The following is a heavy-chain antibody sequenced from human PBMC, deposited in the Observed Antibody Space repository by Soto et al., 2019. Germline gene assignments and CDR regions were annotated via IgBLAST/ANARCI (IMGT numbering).Heavy chain of an antibody. D-gene: IGHD6-13*01. CDR3: ATGGSTGWYGSGY. CDR1: GDSVSSNSAA. Sequence: SQTLSLTCAISGDSVSSNSAAWNWIRQSPSRGLEWLGRTYYRSKWYNDYAVSVKSRITINPDTSKNQFSLQLNSVTPEDTAVYYGATGGSTGWYGSGYRGQRTLVTVSS. V-gene: IGHV6-1*01. CDR2: TYYRSKWYN. J-gene: IGHJ1*01.